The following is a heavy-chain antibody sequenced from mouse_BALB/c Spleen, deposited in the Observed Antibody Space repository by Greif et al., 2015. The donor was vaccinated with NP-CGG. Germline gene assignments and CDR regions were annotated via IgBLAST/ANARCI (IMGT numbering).Heavy chain of an antibody. J-gene: IGHJ3*01. CDR2: IYPGDGDT. CDR1: GYAFSSSW. Sequence: VKLMESGPELVKPGASVKISCKASGYAFSSSWMNWVKQRPGQGLEWIGRIYPGDGDTNYNGKFKGKATLTADKSSSTAYMQLSSLTSVDSAVYFCARDWDGFAYWGQGTLVTVSA. CDR3: ARDWDGFAY. D-gene: IGHD4-1*01. V-gene: IGHV1-82*01.